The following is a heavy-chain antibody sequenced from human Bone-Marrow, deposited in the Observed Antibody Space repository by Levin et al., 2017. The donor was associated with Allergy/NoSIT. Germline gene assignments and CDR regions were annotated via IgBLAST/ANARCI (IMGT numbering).Heavy chain of an antibody. Sequence: LSLPCAASGFPFRTSSMNWVRQAPGKGLDWVSSITSSSSYIYYADSVKGRFTISRDNAKNSLYLQMNSLRVEDTAVYYCARGLEYSGLPWGQGTLVTVSS. CDR2: ITSSSSYI. V-gene: IGHV3-21*01. J-gene: IGHJ5*02. CDR3: ARGLEYSGLP. D-gene: IGHD5-12*01. CDR1: GFPFRTSS.